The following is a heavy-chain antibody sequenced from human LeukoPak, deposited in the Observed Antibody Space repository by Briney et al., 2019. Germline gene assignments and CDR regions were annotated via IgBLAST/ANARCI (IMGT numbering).Heavy chain of an antibody. CDR1: GFTFSDYY. Sequence: GGSLRLSCAASGFTFSDYYMSWIRQAPGKGLEWVSTVNDRGTGTYYADSVRGRFTISRDNSKNTLYLQMNSLRAEDTAVYYCAKGPGGGDSSYYYFDNWDQGTLVTVSS. CDR3: AKGPGGGDSSYYYFDN. CDR2: VNDRGTGT. J-gene: IGHJ4*02. D-gene: IGHD2-8*02. V-gene: IGHV3-23*01.